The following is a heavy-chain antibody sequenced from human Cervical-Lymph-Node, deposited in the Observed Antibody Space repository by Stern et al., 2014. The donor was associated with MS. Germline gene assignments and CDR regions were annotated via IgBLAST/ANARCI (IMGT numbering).Heavy chain of an antibody. CDR2: IYTSGST. Sequence: QVQLQESGPGLVKPSQTLSLTCTVSGASITGGGSFWSWIRQPAGKRLEWIGRIYTSGSTDYTPSLKSRVTISVDALKNQFPRMLPSVTAADTAVYYCARDSAAGSSIRDYYFGLDVWGQGTTVTVSS. D-gene: IGHD6-19*01. CDR3: ARDSAAGSSIRDYYFGLDV. CDR1: GASITGGGSF. J-gene: IGHJ6*02. V-gene: IGHV4-61*02.